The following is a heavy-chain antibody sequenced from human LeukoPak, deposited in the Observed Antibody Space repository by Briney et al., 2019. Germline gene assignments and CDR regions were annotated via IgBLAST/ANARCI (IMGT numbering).Heavy chain of an antibody. V-gene: IGHV5-51*01. CDR1: GYSFTNW. CDR2: IHPRDSDT. CDR3: ARQDGFALFYFDY. J-gene: IGHJ4*02. Sequence: GESLKISCKGSGYSFTNWIAWVRQMPGEGLEWMGIIHPRDSDTRYSPPFQGQVTISVDKSISTAYLQWNSLKASDTAMNYCARQDGFALFYFDYWGQGTLATVSS. D-gene: IGHD3-10*01.